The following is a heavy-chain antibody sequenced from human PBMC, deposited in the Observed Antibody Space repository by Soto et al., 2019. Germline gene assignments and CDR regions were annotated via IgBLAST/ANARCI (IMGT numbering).Heavy chain of an antibody. V-gene: IGHV3-74*01. Sequence: VQLVESGGGLVQPGGSLRLSCAASGLTFSNYWMHWVRQAPGKGLVWVSRIITDGSGADYADSVKGRFTVSRDNAKNTLFLQMNSLRAEDTAVYYCVGGYHGYSGLYWGQGTLVIVSA. CDR3: VGGYHGYSGLY. D-gene: IGHD2-15*01. J-gene: IGHJ4*02. CDR2: IITDGSGA. CDR1: GLTFSNYW.